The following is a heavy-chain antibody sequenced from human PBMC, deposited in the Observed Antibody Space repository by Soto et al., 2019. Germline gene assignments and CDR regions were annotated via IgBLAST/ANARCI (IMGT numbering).Heavy chain of an antibody. D-gene: IGHD3-10*01. CDR1: GGSISSGGYY. J-gene: IGHJ4*02. V-gene: IGHV4-31*03. CDR3: ARVITMVRGVITPHFDY. Sequence: SETLSLTCTVSGGSISSGGYYWSWIRQHPGKGLEWIGYIYYSGSTYYNTSLKSRVTISVDTSKNQFSLKLSSVTAADTAVYFCARVITMVRGVITPHFDYWGQGTLVTVSS. CDR2: IYYSGST.